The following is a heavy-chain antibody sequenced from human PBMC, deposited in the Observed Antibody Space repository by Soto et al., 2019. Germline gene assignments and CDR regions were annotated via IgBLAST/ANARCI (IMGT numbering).Heavy chain of an antibody. Sequence: SETLSLTCTVSGGSISSYYWSWIRQPPGKGLEWIGYIYYSGSTNYNPSLKSRVTISVDTSKNQFSLKLSSVTAADTAVYYCARLFAGPYGDYVDYWGQGTLVTVSS. D-gene: IGHD4-17*01. J-gene: IGHJ4*02. CDR1: GGSISSYY. CDR2: IYYSGST. CDR3: ARLFAGPYGDYVDY. V-gene: IGHV4-59*08.